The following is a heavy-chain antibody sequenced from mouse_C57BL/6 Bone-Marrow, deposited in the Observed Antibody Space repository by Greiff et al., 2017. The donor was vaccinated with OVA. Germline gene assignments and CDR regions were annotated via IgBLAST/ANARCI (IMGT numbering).Heavy chain of an antibody. CDR3: ARGRLRRNWYFDV. J-gene: IGHJ1*03. Sequence: VQRVESDAELVKPGASVKISCKVSGYTFTDHTIHWMKQRPEQGLEWIGYIYPRDGSTKYNEKFKGKATLTADKSSSTAYMQLNSLTSEDSAVYFCARGRLRRNWYFDVWGTGTTVTVSS. V-gene: IGHV1-78*01. CDR1: GYTFTDHT. CDR2: IYPRDGST. D-gene: IGHD2-4*01.